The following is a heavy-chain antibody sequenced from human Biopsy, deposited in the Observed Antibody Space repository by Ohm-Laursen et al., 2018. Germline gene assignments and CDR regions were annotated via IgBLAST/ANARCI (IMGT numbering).Heavy chain of an antibody. V-gene: IGHV1-46*01. Sequence: AASVKVSCKTSGYPFSNYYLFWVRQAPGQGLEWMGIINPGGNSTAYTQNFQGRVTMTWDTSTTTVYMELSSLRSEDTAVYYCVLASFDYWGQGTLVTVPS. J-gene: IGHJ4*02. CDR3: VLASFDY. CDR1: GYPFSNYY. CDR2: INPGGNST.